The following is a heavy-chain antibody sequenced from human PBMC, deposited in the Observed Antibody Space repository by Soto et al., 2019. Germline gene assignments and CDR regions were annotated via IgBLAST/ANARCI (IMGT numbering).Heavy chain of an antibody. CDR3: AKKVSGSVTSGAYLYVDL. D-gene: IGHD1-26*01. CDR2: ISGGGDAT. V-gene: IGHV3-23*01. CDR1: GVTYSSYA. J-gene: IGHJ2*01. Sequence: EVQLLESGGGLVQPGGSLRLSCATSGVTYSSYAMSWVRQAPGQGLEWVSGISGGGDATFYADSVKGRVTISRAKSKNTLYLQMNSLRAEGTALYYCAKKVSGSVTSGAYLYVDLGGRGTLVTVSS.